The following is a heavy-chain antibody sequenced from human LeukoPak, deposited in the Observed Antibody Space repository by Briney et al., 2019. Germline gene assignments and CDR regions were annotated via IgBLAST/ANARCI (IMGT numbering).Heavy chain of an antibody. CDR1: GGTFSSYA. J-gene: IGHJ4*02. V-gene: IGHV1-69*13. Sequence: SVKVSCKASGGTFSSYAISWVRQAPGQGLEWVGGIIPIFGTANYAQKFQGRVTITADESTSTAYMELSSLRSEDTAVYYCARDPGPTTTGDYWGQGTLVTVSS. D-gene: IGHD4-17*01. CDR3: ARDPGPTTTGDY. CDR2: IIPIFGTA.